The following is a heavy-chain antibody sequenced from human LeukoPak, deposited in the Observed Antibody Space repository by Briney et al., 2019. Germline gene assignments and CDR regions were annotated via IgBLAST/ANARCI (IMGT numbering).Heavy chain of an antibody. J-gene: IGHJ6*03. V-gene: IGHV3-7*01. CDR3: ARAGIWDYYYYYYMDV. Sequence: GGSLRLSCAASGFTFSSYWVSWVRQAPGKGLEWVANIKQDGSEKYYVDSVKGRFTISRDNAKNSLYLQMNSLRAEDTAVYYCARAGIWDYYYYYYMDVWGKGTTVTVSS. CDR1: GFTFSSYW. CDR2: IKQDGSEK. D-gene: IGHD3-16*01.